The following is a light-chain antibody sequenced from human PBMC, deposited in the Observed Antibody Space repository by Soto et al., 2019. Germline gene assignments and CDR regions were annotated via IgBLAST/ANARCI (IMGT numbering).Light chain of an antibody. CDR2: DAS. J-gene: IGKJ3*01. CDR3: QLRSNWPMSFT. CDR1: QSVSSY. Sequence: EIVLTQSPATLSLSPRERATLSCSASQSVSSYLAWYQQKPGQAPRLLIYDASNRATGIPARFSGSGAGTVFTLAISILEPKDFGVYYNQLRSNWPMSFTVGPGTKVDI. V-gene: IGKV3-11*01.